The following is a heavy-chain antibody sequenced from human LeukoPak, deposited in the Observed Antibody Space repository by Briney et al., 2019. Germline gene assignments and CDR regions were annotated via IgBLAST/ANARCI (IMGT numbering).Heavy chain of an antibody. V-gene: IGHV4-59*01. D-gene: IGHD4-17*01. CDR1: GGSISSYY. J-gene: IGHJ6*03. CDR3: ARDTATVFCYYMDV. CDR2: IYYSGST. Sequence: PSETLSLTCTVSGGSISSYYWSWIRQPPGKGLEWIGYIYYSGSTNYNPSLKSRVTISVDTSKNQFSLKLSSVTAADTAVYYCARDTATVFCYYMDVWGKGTTVTVSS.